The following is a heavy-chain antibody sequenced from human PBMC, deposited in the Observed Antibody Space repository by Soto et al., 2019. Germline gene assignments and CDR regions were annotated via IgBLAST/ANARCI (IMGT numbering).Heavy chain of an antibody. CDR3: AKGYSYGVLEPLGY. CDR2: ISWNSGII. CDR1: GFTFDDYA. J-gene: IGHJ4*02. D-gene: IGHD5-18*01. V-gene: IGHV3-9*01. Sequence: EVQLVESGGGLVQPGRSLRLSCAASGFTFDDYAMHWVRQAPGKGLEWVSGISWNSGIIDYADSVKGRFTISRDNAKNSLYLQMNSLRAEDTALYYCAKGYSYGVLEPLGYWGQGPLVTVSS.